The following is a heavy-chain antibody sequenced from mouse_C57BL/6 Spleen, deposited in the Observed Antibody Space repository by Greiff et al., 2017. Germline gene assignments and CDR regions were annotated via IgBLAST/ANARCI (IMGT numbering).Heavy chain of an antibody. CDR1: GFTIKNTY. CDR2: IDPANGNT. D-gene: IGHD1-1*01. J-gene: IGHJ2*01. Sequence: VQLQQSVAELVRPGASVKLSCTASGFTIKNTYMHWVKQRPEQGLEWIGRIDPANGNTKYAPKFQGKATITADTSSNTAYLQLSSLTSEDTAIYDCADDGSSYGDWGQGTTLTVAS. V-gene: IGHV14-3*01. CDR3: ADDGSSYGD.